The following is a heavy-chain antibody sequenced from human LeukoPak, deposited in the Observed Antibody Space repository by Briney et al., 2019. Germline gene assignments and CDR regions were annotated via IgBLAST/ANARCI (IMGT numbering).Heavy chain of an antibody. CDR3: ARAHYGSTMLVVVISHLSLTANNWFGP. Sequence: SETLSLTCAVYGGSFSGYYWSWIRQPPGKGLEWIGEINHSGSTNYNPCLKSRVTISVETSKNQFSLKLSSVTAADTAVYYCARAHYGSTMLVVVISHLSLTANNWFGPWGQGTLVTVSS. J-gene: IGHJ5*02. D-gene: IGHD3-22*01. V-gene: IGHV4-34*01. CDR1: GGSFSGYY. CDR2: INHSGST.